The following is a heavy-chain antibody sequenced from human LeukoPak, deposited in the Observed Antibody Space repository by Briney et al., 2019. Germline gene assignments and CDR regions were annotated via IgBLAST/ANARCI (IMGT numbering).Heavy chain of an antibody. Sequence: PGCSLRLSCAAFGFTFSSYGMHWVRQAPGKGLEWVAFIRYDGSNKYYADSIKGRFTISRDNSKNTLYLQMNSLRAEDTTMYYCAKDQEGATSPFDIWGQGTMVTVSS. V-gene: IGHV3-30*02. CDR3: AKDQEGATSPFDI. CDR2: IRYDGSNK. D-gene: IGHD1-26*01. J-gene: IGHJ3*02. CDR1: GFTFSSYG.